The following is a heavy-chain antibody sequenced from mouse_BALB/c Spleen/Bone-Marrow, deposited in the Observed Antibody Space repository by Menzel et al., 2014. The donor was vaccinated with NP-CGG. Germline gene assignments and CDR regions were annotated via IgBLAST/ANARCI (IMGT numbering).Heavy chain of an antibody. V-gene: IGHV1-15*01. CDR1: GYTFTDYE. Sequence: QVQLQQPGAELVRPGASVTLSCKASGYTFTDYEMYWVKQTPVHGLEWIGTIDPETGGTAYNQKFKGKATLTADKSSSTAYMGIRSLTSEDSAVYYCTREGYYGSSPAWFPYWGQGTLVTVSA. CDR3: TREGYYGSSPAWFPY. CDR2: IDPETGGT. D-gene: IGHD1-1*01. J-gene: IGHJ3*01.